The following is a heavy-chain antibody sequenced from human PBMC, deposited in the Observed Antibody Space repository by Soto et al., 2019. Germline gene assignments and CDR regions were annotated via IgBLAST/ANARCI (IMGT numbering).Heavy chain of an antibody. CDR2: IWYDGSNK. J-gene: IGHJ6*02. D-gene: IGHD2-2*01. Sequence: GGSLRLSCAASGFTFSSYGMHWVRQAPGKGLEWVAVIWYDGSNKYYADSVKGRFTISRDNSKNTLYLQMNSLRAEDTAVYYCARDPAIVPAAQTDDYYYGMDVWGQGTTVTVSS. CDR1: GFTFSSYG. CDR3: ARDPAIVPAAQTDDYYYGMDV. V-gene: IGHV3-33*01.